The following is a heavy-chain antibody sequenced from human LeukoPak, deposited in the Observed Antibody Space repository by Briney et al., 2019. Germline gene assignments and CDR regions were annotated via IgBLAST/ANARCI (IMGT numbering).Heavy chain of an antibody. V-gene: IGHV3-23*01. D-gene: IGHD1-26*01. CDR3: ARSRHSGSFFDY. CDR2: ISGSGGST. CDR1: GFTFSSYA. J-gene: IGHJ4*02. Sequence: GGSLRLSCAASGFTFSSYAMSWVRQAPGKGLEWVSAISGSGGSTYYADSARGRFTISRDNSKNTLYLQMNSLRAEDTAVYYCARSRHSGSFFDYWGQGTLVTVSS.